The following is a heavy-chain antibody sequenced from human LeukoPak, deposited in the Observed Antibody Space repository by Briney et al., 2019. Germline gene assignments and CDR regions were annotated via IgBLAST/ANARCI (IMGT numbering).Heavy chain of an antibody. Sequence: SQTLSLTCAISGDSVSSNSAAWNWIRQSPSRGLEWLGRTFYRSKWKYDYAESVKSRITINPDTSKNQFSLQLSSVTAADTAVYYCARDREGSRPGWFDPWGQGTLVTVSS. CDR1: GDSVSSNSAA. J-gene: IGHJ5*02. CDR2: TFYRSKWKY. CDR3: ARDREGSRPGWFDP. V-gene: IGHV6-1*01.